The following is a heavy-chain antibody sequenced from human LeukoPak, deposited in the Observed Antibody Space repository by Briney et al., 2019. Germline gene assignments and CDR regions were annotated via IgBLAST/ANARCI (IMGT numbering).Heavy chain of an antibody. CDR1: GFTFSSYT. CDR3: ARDLADIDDY. J-gene: IGHJ4*02. CDR2: ISSSSSYI. Sequence: GGSLRLSCAASGFTFSSYTMNWVRQAPGKGLEWVSSISSSSSYIYYADSVKGRFTISRDNAKNSLYLQMNSLRAEDTAVYYCARDLADIDDYWGQGTLVTVSS. V-gene: IGHV3-21*01. D-gene: IGHD2-15*01.